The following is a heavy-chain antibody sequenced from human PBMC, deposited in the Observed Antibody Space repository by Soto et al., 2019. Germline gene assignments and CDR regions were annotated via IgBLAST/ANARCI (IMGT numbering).Heavy chain of an antibody. V-gene: IGHV5-10-1*01. CDR3: ARGGYSSSWHSDY. CDR1: GYGFTSYW. D-gene: IGHD6-13*01. Sequence: EVQLVQSGAEAKKPGESLRISCKGSGYGFTSYWISWVRQMPGKGLEWMGRIDPSDSYTNYSPSFQGHVTISADKSISTAYLQWSSLKASDTAMYYCARGGYSSSWHSDYWGQGTLVTVSS. J-gene: IGHJ4*02. CDR2: IDPSDSYT.